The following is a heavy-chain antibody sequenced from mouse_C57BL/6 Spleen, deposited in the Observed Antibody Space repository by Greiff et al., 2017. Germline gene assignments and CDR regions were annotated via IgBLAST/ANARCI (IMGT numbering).Heavy chain of an antibody. CDR3: AHLRRSYWYFDV. Sequence: VKLMESGPELVRPGVSVKISCKGSGYTFTDYAMHWVKQSHAKSLEWIGVISTYYGDASYNQKFKDKATMTVDKSSSTAYMELARLTSEDSAVYYCAHLRRSYWYFDVWGTGTTVTVSS. V-gene: IGHV1-67*01. J-gene: IGHJ1*03. CDR1: GYTFTDYA. D-gene: IGHD2-12*01. CDR2: ISTYYGDA.